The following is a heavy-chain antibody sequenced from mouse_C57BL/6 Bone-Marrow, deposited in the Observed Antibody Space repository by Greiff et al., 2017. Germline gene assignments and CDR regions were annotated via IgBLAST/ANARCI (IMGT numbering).Heavy chain of an antibody. Sequence: EVMFVESGGGLVKPGGSLKLSCAASGFTFSSYAMSWVRQTPEKRLEWVATISDGGSYTYYPDNVKGRFTISRDNAKNNLYLQMSHLKSEDTAMYYCARDLGPFDYWGQGTTLTVSS. J-gene: IGHJ2*01. V-gene: IGHV5-4*01. D-gene: IGHD4-1*01. CDR2: ISDGGSYT. CDR3: ARDLGPFDY. CDR1: GFTFSSYA.